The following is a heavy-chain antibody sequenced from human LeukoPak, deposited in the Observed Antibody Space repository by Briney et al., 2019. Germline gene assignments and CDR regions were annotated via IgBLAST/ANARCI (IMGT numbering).Heavy chain of an antibody. Sequence: SETLSLTCTVSGGSISSSRYYWGWIRQPPGKGLEWIGSIYYSGTTYYNPSLKSRVTISVDTSKNQFSLKLSSVTAADTAVYYCARLRREDSSGYPYYFDYWGQGTLVTVSS. J-gene: IGHJ4*02. V-gene: IGHV4-39*01. CDR2: IYYSGTT. CDR1: GGSISSSRYY. D-gene: IGHD3-22*01. CDR3: ARLRREDSSGYPYYFDY.